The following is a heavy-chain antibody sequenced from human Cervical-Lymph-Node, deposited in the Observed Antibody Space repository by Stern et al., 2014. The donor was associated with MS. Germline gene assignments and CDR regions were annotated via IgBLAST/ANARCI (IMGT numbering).Heavy chain of an antibody. CDR1: GFTFSSYS. V-gene: IGHV3-21*01. CDR2: ISSSSSYI. J-gene: IGHJ6*02. Sequence: EVQLVESGGGLVKPGGSLRLSCAASGFTFSSYSMNWVRQAPGKGLEWVSSISSSSSYIYYADSVKGRFTISRDNAKHSLYLQMNSLRAEDTAVYYCARVSYYDIPVEYYYYYGMDVWGQGTTVTVSS. D-gene: IGHD3-9*01. CDR3: ARVSYYDIPVEYYYYYGMDV.